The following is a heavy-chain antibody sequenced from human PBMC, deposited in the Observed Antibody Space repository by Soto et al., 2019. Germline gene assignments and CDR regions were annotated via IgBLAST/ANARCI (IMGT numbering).Heavy chain of an antibody. CDR2: IYSGGTT. J-gene: IGHJ4*02. D-gene: IGHD3-10*01. CDR3: ARAEISFGESGFDY. V-gene: IGHV3-53*04. Sequence: EVQVVESGGGLVQPGGSLRLSCAASGFTVSSNHMTWVRQAPGKGLEWVSVIYSGGTTYYADSVKGRFTISRHNSKNTLYLQMNSLRAEDTAMYYCARAEISFGESGFDYWGPETLVTVSS. CDR1: GFTVSSNH.